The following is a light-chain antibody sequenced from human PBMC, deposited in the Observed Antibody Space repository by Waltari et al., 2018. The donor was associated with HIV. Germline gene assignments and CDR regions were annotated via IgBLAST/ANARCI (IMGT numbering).Light chain of an antibody. CDR3: QSYDSSNHNWV. J-gene: IGLJ3*02. Sequence: NFMLTQPHSVSESPGKTVTISCTRSSGSIASNYVQWYQQRPGSAPTTGKYEDNQRPPGGPDRFSGSIDRSSNSASLTISGLKTEDEADYYCQSYDSSNHNWVFGGGTKLTVL. V-gene: IGLV6-57*03. CDR1: SGSIASNY. CDR2: EDN.